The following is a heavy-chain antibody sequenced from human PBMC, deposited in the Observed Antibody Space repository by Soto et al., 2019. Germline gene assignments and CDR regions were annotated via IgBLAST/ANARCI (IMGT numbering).Heavy chain of an antibody. D-gene: IGHD1-26*01. CDR3: ARPPNPWEPYAFHI. CDR2: VNPHSGAT. V-gene: IGHV1-2*04. J-gene: IGHJ3*02. CDR1: GYTFTAYY. Sequence: GASVKVSCKASGYTFTAYYIHWLRQAPGQGLEWMGWVNPHSGATVFAQKFLGSVTLTTDTSINTAYMELTSLTSDDTALYYCARPPNPWEPYAFHIWGQGTLVTVSS.